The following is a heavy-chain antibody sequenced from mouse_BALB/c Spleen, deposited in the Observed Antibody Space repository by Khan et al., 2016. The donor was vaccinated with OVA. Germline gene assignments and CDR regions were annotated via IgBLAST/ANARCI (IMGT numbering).Heavy chain of an antibody. V-gene: IGHV3-2*02. CDR1: GYSITSDYA. CDR3: ARRYYYDHWYFDV. D-gene: IGHD1-1*01. Sequence: EVQLQESGPGLVKPSQSLSLTCTVTGYSITSDYAWNWNRQFPGKKLEWMGYRSYSGSTGYNPSLKSRLSITRDTSNHQFFLQLNSVTTEDTATYYGARRYYYDHWYFDVWGAGTTVTIS. J-gene: IGHJ1*01. CDR2: RSYSGST.